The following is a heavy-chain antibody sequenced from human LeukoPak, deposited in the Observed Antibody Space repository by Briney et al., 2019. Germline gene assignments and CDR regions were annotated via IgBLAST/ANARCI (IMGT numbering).Heavy chain of an antibody. J-gene: IGHJ6*02. CDR1: GGTFSSYA. CDR3: ARDGAGYGYYYYGMDV. CDR2: IIPIFGTA. V-gene: IGHV1-69*13. Sequence: SVKVSCKASGGTFSSYAIGWVRQAPGQGLEWMGGIIPIFGTANYAQKFQGRVTITADESTSTAYMELSSLRSEDTAVYYCARDGAGYGYYYYGMDVWGQGTTVTVSS. D-gene: IGHD5-18*01.